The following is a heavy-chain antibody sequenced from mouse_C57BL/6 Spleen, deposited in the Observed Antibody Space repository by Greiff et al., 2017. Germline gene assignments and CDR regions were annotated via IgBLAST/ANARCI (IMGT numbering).Heavy chain of an antibody. D-gene: IGHD4-1*01. CDR1: GFTFSSYG. J-gene: IGHJ2*01. V-gene: IGHV5-6*01. CDR3: ARGPWDFDY. CDR2: ISSGGSYT. Sequence: EVKLMESGGDLVKPGGSLKLSCAASGFTFSSYGMSWVRQTPDKRLEWVATISSGGSYTYYPDSVKGRFTISRDNAKNTLYLQMSSLKSEDTAMYYCARGPWDFDYWGQGATLTVSS.